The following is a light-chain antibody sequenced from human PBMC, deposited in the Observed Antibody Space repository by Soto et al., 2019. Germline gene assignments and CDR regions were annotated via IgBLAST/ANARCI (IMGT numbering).Light chain of an antibody. J-gene: IGKJ3*01. CDR3: QQYGSSPLT. V-gene: IGKV3-20*01. Sequence: EIVLTQSPGTLSLSPGERATLSCRASQSVSSSYLAWYQQKPGQAPRLLIYGASSRATGIPDRFSGSGSGTDFTLTISRLEPEDFAVYYCQQYGSSPLTFGPGTKWISN. CDR2: GAS. CDR1: QSVSSSY.